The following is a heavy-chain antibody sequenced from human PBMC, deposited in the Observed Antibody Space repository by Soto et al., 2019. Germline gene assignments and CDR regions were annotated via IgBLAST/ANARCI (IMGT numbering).Heavy chain of an antibody. CDR1: GFNFSSYG. CDR3: ARDQTDSGGYSDS. D-gene: IGHD3-22*01. J-gene: IGHJ4*02. V-gene: IGHV3-33*01. Sequence: QVQLVESGGGVVQPGGSLRLSCEASGFNFSSYGIHWVRQAPGKGLEWVAIIWNYGSNEYYADSVKGRFTISRDNSKNTVYLQVSKLRAEDTAVYFCARDQTDSGGYSDSWGQGTLVTVSS. CDR2: IWNYGSNE.